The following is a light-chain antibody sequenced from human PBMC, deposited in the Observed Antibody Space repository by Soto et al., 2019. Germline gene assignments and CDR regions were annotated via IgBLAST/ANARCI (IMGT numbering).Light chain of an antibody. CDR2: GAS. V-gene: IGKV3-15*01. Sequence: EIVMTQSPATLSVSPGERATLSCRASQSVSSNLAWYQQTPGQAPRLLIYGASTRATGIPARFSGSGSGTEFTLTISSLQSEDVAVDYCQQYNNWPPDTFGQGTKVDIK. J-gene: IGKJ1*01. CDR1: QSVSSN. CDR3: QQYNNWPPDT.